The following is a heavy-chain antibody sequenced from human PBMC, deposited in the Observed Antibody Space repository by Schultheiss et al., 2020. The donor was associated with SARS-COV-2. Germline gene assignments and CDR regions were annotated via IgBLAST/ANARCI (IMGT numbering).Heavy chain of an antibody. J-gene: IGHJ6*02. V-gene: IGHV1-18*01. CDR1: GGTFSSYA. CDR3: ARRQFYYYGMDV. D-gene: IGHD5-24*01. CDR2: ISAYNGNT. Sequence: ASVKVSCKASGGTFSSYAISWVRQAPGQGLEWMGWISAYNGNTNYAQKFQGRVTMTRDTSISTAYMELSRLRSDDTAVYYCARRQFYYYGMDVWGQGTTVTVSS.